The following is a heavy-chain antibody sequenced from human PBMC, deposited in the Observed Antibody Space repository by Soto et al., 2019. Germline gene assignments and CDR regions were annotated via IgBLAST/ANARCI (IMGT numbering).Heavy chain of an antibody. D-gene: IGHD3-16*02. CDR3: ARAWQSMMTFGGVIELHYYYYGMDV. CDR2: ISSSSSTI. Sequence: EVQLVESGGGLVQPGGSLRLSCAASGFTFSSYSMNWVRQAPGKGLEWVSYISSSSSTIYYADSVKGRFTISRDNAKNSMYLQMNSLRDEDTAVYYCARAWQSMMTFGGVIELHYYYYGMDVWGQGTTVTVSS. J-gene: IGHJ6*02. CDR1: GFTFSSYS. V-gene: IGHV3-48*02.